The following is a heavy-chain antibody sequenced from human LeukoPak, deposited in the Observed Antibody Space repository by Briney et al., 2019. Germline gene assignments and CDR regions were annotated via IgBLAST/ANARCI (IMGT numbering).Heavy chain of an antibody. V-gene: IGHV4-34*01. CDR1: GGSFSGYY. CDR3: ARDVVAAVGSFDY. J-gene: IGHJ4*02. D-gene: IGHD2-2*01. CDR2: INHSGST. Sequence: PSETLSLTCAVYGGSFSGYYWSGIRQPPGKGLEGMGEINHSGSTNYNPSLKSRGTISVDTSKNQFSLKLSSVTAADTAVSYCARDVVAAVGSFDYWGQGTQVTVSS.